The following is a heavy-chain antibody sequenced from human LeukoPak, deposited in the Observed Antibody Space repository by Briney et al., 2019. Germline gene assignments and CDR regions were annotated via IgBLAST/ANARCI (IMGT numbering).Heavy chain of an antibody. CDR2: IWYDGSNK. CDR3: AREEGGLH. V-gene: IGHV3-33*01. D-gene: IGHD3-16*01. CDR1: GFTFSSYG. J-gene: IGHJ4*02. Sequence: PGGSLRLSCAASGFTFSSYGMHWVRQAPGKGLEWVVVIWYDGSNKYYADSVKGRFTISRDNSKNTLYLQMNSLRAEDTAVYYCAREEGGLHWGQGTLVTVSS.